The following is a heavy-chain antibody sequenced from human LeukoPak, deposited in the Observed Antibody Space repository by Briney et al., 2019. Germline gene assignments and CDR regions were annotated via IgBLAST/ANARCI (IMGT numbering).Heavy chain of an antibody. Sequence: SVTLSCRASGGSFSDYAFNWVRQAPGQGLEWMGRIIPLVGLRTYAQRFQDRVTISADRSTSVVYMELTSLRVEDTAVFYCAIIAVGGLDTFDSWGQGTLVTVSS. D-gene: IGHD6-19*01. CDR1: GGSFSDYA. V-gene: IGHV1-69*10. J-gene: IGHJ4*02. CDR3: AIIAVGGLDTFDS. CDR2: IIPLVGLR.